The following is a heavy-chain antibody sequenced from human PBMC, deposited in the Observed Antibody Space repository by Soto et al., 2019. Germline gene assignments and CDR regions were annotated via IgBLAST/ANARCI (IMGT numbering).Heavy chain of an antibody. V-gene: IGHV4-59*08. CDR2: IYYSGST. J-gene: IGHJ6*03. D-gene: IGHD1-1*01. CDR3: AGNIGGYYYYYMDV. CDR1: GGSISSYY. Sequence: SETLSLTCTVSGGSISSYYWSWIRQPPGKGLEWIGYIYYSGSTNYNPSLKSRVTISVDTSKNQFSLKLSSVTAADTAVYYCAGNIGGYYYYYMDVWGKGTTVTVSS.